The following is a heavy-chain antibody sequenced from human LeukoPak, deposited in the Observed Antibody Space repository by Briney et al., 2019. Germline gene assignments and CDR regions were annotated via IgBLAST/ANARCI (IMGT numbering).Heavy chain of an antibody. Sequence: GGSLRLSCAASGFTFSSYALSWVRQAPGKRLEWVSAISASGGSTYYADSVKGRFTISRDNSKNTLYLQMNSLRADDAAVYYCGRARSGYDFDYWGQGTLVTVSS. CDR1: GFTFSSYA. V-gene: IGHV3-23*01. CDR3: GRARSGYDFDY. J-gene: IGHJ4*02. CDR2: ISASGGST. D-gene: IGHD5-12*01.